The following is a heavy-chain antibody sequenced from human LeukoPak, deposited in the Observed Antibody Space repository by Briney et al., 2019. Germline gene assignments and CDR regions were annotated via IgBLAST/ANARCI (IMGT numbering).Heavy chain of an antibody. CDR3: ARAYSSGFYYYYGMDV. CDR2: MNPNSGNT. J-gene: IGHJ6*02. CDR1: GYTFNSYD. Sequence: ASVKVSCKASGYTFNSYDINWVRQAPGQGLEWMGWMNPNSGNTGYAQKFQGRVTMTRNTSISTAYMELSSLRSEDTAVYYCARAYSSGFYYYYGMDVWGQGTTVTVSS. D-gene: IGHD6-19*01. V-gene: IGHV1-8*01.